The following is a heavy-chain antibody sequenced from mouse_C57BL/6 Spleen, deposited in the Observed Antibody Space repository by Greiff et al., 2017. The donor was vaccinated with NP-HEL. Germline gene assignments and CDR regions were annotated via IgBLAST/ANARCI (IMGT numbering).Heavy chain of an antibody. J-gene: IGHJ4*01. CDR2: INYDGSST. CDR1: GFTFSDYY. Sequence: EVKVEESEGGLVQPGSSMKLSCTASGFTFSDYYMAWVRQVPEKGLEWVANINYDGSSTYYLDSLKSRFIISRDNAKNILYLQMSSLKSEDTATYYCARDGYYYGFYAMDYWGQGTSVTVSS. V-gene: IGHV5-16*01. CDR3: ARDGYYYGFYAMDY. D-gene: IGHD1-2*01.